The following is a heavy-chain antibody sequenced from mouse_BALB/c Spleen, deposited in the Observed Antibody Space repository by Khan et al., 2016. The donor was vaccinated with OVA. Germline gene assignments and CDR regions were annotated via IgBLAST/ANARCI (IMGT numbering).Heavy chain of an antibody. CDR1: GYTFTTYW. D-gene: IGHD1-1*02. V-gene: IGHV1-7*01. CDR2: IDPSTGYT. CDR3: ERRGQYGVFAY. J-gene: IGHJ3*01. Sequence: VQLVESGAELAKPGASVKMSCKASGYTFTTYWMHWVKQRPGQGLEWIGYIDPSTGYTDYNQKFKDKATLTTDKSSSPAYIQLSSLTSEASAVYDGERRGQYGVFAYWGQGTLVTVSA.